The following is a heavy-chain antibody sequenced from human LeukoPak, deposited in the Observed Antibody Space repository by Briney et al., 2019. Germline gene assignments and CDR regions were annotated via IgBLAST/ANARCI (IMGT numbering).Heavy chain of an antibody. J-gene: IGHJ4*02. CDR2: ISYDGSNK. V-gene: IGHV3-30*18. CDR1: GSTFSSYG. D-gene: IGHD5-12*01. Sequence: GRSLRLSCAASGSTFSSYGMHWVRQAPGKELEWVAVISYDGSNKYYADSVKGRFTISRDNSKNTLYLQMNSLRAEDTAVYYCAKDPTGAATIVDNGYFDYWGQGTLVTVSS. CDR3: AKDPTGAATIVDNGYFDY.